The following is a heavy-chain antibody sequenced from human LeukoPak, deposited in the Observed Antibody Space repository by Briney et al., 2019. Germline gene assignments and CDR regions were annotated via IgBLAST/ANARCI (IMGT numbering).Heavy chain of an antibody. CDR3: ARDYYDSSGYLTFDYDYFDY. CDR2: ISAYNGNT. J-gene: IGHJ4*02. CDR1: GYTFTSYG. Sequence: ASVKVSCKASGYTFTSYGISWVRQAPGQGLEWMGWISAYNGNTNYAQKLQGRVTMTTDTSTSTAYMELRSLRSDDTAVYYCARDYYDSSGYLTFDYDYFDYWGQGTLVTVSS. V-gene: IGHV1-18*01. D-gene: IGHD3-22*01.